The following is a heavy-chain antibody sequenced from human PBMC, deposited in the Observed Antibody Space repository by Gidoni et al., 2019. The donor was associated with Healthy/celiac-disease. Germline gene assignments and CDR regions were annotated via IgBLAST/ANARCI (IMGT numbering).Heavy chain of an antibody. D-gene: IGHD3-9*01. CDR2: ISSSGSTI. Sequence: QVQLVESGGGLVKPGGSLRLSCAASGFTFSDYSMSWIRQAPGKGLEWVSYISSSGSTIYYADSVKGRFTISRDNAKNSLYLQMNSLRAEDTAVYYCARPELPYGILTPPNYYYGMDVWGQGTTVTVSS. V-gene: IGHV3-11*01. J-gene: IGHJ6*02. CDR3: ARPELPYGILTPPNYYYGMDV. CDR1: GFTFSDYS.